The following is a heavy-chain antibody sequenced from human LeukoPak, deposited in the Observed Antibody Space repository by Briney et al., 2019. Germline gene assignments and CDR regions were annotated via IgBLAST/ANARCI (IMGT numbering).Heavy chain of an antibody. J-gene: IGHJ3*02. V-gene: IGHV3-23*01. CDR3: ARGPSCTSTSCYVIGALDI. D-gene: IGHD2-2*01. Sequence: GRSLRLSCAASGFTFSSYSMNWVRQAPGKGPEWVSGISASANSTYYADSVQGRFTISRDNSKNNLYLQMNSLRVDDMAVYYCARGPSCTSTSCYVIGALDIWGLGTTVTVSS. CDR1: GFTFSSYS. CDR2: ISASANST.